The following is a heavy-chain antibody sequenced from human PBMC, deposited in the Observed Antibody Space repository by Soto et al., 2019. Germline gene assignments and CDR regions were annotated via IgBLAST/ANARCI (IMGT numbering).Heavy chain of an antibody. V-gene: IGHV3-23*01. D-gene: IGHD6-19*01. CDR2: IGTSDDI. J-gene: IGHJ5*02. CDR1: GFTFSGYA. Sequence: ELQLLESGGGLVQPGGSLRLSCAASGFTFSGYAMSWVRQAPGKGLEWVSAIGTSDDIYYADSVKGRFTISRDNSKNTRYLQMNSLRAEDTALYYCAKDLGRGWFHYNWLDPWGQGTLVTVSS. CDR3: AKDLGRGWFHYNWLDP.